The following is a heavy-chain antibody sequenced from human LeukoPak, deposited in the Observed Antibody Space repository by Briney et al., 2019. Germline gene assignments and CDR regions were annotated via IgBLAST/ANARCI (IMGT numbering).Heavy chain of an antibody. CDR1: GFTFSSYA. CDR2: ISGSGGST. D-gene: IGHD3-22*01. CDR3: AKNGPWVFTMIVVVISPDY. Sequence: GGSLRLSCAASGFTFSSYAMSWVRQAPGKGLEWVSAISGSGGSTYYADSVKGRFTISRDNSKSTLYLQMNSLRAEDTAVYYCAKNGPWVFTMIVVVISPDYWGQGTLVTVSS. J-gene: IGHJ4*02. V-gene: IGHV3-23*01.